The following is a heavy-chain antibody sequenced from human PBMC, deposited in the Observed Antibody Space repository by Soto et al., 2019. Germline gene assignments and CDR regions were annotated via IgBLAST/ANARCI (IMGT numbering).Heavy chain of an antibody. V-gene: IGHV3-33*01. CDR3: ARDSLGYMGGYDWPPDY. CDR1: GFTFSSYG. D-gene: IGHD5-12*01. CDR2: IWYDGSNK. J-gene: IGHJ4*02. Sequence: GGSLRLSCAASGFTFSSYGMHWVRQAPGKGLEWVAVIWYDGSNKYYADSVKGRFTISRDNSKNTLYLQMNSLRAEDTAVYYCARDSLGYMGGYDWPPDYWGQGTLVTVSS.